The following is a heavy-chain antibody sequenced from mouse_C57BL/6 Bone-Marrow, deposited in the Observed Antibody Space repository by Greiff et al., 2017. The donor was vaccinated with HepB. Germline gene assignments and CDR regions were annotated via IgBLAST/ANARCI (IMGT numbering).Heavy chain of an antibody. Sequence: SGPELVKPGASVKIPCKASGYTFTDYNMDWVKQSHGKSLEWIGDINPNNGGTIYNQKFKGKATLTVDKSSSTAYMELRSLTSEDTAVYYCARSEGNPWNYFDYWGQGTTLTVSS. J-gene: IGHJ2*01. CDR1: GYTFTDYN. D-gene: IGHD2-1*01. CDR2: INPNNGGT. CDR3: ARSEGNPWNYFDY. V-gene: IGHV1-18*01.